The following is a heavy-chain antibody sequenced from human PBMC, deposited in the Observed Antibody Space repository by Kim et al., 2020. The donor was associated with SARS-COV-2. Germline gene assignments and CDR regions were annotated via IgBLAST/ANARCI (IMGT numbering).Heavy chain of an antibody. CDR2: ITHGGST. Sequence: SETLSLTCAVSGGSIISDTYYWGWVRQPPGKGLEWIGSITHGGSTYYDPSLKSRVTISIDTSNNQFFLRLSSVTAADTALYFFVQVDEEFDNW. V-gene: IGHV4-39*07. CDR3: VQVDEEFDNW. D-gene: IGHD3-3*01. J-gene: IGHJ5*01. CDR1: GGSIISDTYY.